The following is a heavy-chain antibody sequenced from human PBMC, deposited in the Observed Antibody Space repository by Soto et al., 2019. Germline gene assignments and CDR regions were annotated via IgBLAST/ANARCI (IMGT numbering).Heavy chain of an antibody. D-gene: IGHD6-6*01. CDR2: IYHSGST. V-gene: IGHV4-4*02. Sequence: PSETLSLTCAGSGGSISSSNWWSWVRQPPGKGLEWIGEIYHSGSTNYNPSLKSRVTISVDKSKNQFSLKLSSVTAADTAVYYCAREASSSGLHLDHWGRGTLVTVSS. J-gene: IGHJ4*02. CDR1: GGSISSSNW. CDR3: AREASSSGLHLDH.